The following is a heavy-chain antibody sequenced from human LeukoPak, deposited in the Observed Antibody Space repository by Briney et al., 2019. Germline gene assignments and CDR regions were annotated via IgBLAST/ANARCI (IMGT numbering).Heavy chain of an antibody. D-gene: IGHD3-16*02. CDR1: GGTFSSYA. CDR3: AGAAGYLQTHFDY. J-gene: IGHJ4*02. CDR2: IIPIFGTA. V-gene: IGHV1-69*13. Sequence: SVKVSCKASGGTFSSYAISWVRQAPGQGLEWMGGIIPIFGTANYAQKFQGRVTITADESTSTAYMELSSLRSEDTAVYYCAGAAGYLQTHFDYWGQGTLVTVSS.